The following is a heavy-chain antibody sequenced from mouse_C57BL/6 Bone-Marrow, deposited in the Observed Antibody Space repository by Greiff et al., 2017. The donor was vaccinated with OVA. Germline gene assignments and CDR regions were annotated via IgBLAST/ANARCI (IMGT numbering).Heavy chain of an antibody. Sequence: VNVVESGPGLVQPSQSLSITCTVSGFSLTSYGVHWVRQSPGKGLEWLGVIWRGGSTDYNDAFISSLSISKDNSKSQVFFKMNSLQADDTAIYYCARKGYYGSSPHAMDYWGQGTSVTVSS. CDR2: IWRGGST. CDR3: ARKGYYGSSPHAMDY. CDR1: GFSLTSYG. V-gene: IGHV2-2*01. D-gene: IGHD1-1*01. J-gene: IGHJ4*01.